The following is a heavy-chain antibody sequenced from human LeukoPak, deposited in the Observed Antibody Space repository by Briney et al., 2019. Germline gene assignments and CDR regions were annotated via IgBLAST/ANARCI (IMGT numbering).Heavy chain of an antibody. CDR3: ARAGSSWSPVDY. D-gene: IGHD6-13*01. CDR2: ISYDGSNK. Sequence: GRSLRLSCAASGFTFSSYAMHWVRQAPGKGLEWVAVISYDGSNKYYADSVKGRFTISRDNSKNTLYLQMNSLRAEDTAVYYCARAGSSWSPVDYWGQGTLVTVS. J-gene: IGHJ4*02. V-gene: IGHV3-30-3*01. CDR1: GFTFSSYA.